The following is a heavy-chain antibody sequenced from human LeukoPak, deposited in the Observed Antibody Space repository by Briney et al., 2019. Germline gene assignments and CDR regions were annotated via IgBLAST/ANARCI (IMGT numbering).Heavy chain of an antibody. CDR2: INHSGST. J-gene: IGHJ5*02. D-gene: IGHD2-2*01. CDR3: ARVVGCSSTSCYRGGSRWFDP. Sequence: PSETLSLTCAVSGGSFSGYYWSWIRQPPGKGLEWIGEINHSGSTNYNPSLKSRVTISVDTSKNRFSLKLSSVTAADTAVYYCARVVGCSSTSCYRGGSRWFDPWGQGTLVTVSS. V-gene: IGHV4-34*01. CDR1: GGSFSGYY.